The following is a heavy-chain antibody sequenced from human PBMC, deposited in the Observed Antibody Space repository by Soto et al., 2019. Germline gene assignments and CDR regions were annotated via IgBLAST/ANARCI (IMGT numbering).Heavy chain of an antibody. CDR2: IFYSGSS. D-gene: IGHD2-21*02. V-gene: IGHV4-59*02. CDR3: ARVFPSYCGGDCSYFDS. Sequence: KPSETLSLTCTVPGGSVNSYYWSWIRQPPGKGLEWIGYIFYSGSSNYNPSLKSRVTMSVDMSKNQFSLKLNSVTAADTAVYYCARVFPSYCGGDCSYFDSWGQGALVTVSS. CDR1: GGSVNSYY. J-gene: IGHJ4*02.